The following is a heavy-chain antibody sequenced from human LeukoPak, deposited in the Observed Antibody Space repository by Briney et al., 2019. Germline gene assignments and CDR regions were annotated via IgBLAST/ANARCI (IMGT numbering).Heavy chain of an antibody. V-gene: IGHV5-10-1*01. CDR2: VDPSDSYT. Sequence: GESLKISCKGSGYSFTSYWISWVRQMPGKGLEWMGRVDPSDSYTNYSPSFQGHVTISAVKSISTAYLQWSSLKASDTAMYYCARQVYNWFDPWGQGTLVTVSS. J-gene: IGHJ5*02. CDR3: ARQVYNWFDP. D-gene: IGHD1-14*01. CDR1: GYSFTSYW.